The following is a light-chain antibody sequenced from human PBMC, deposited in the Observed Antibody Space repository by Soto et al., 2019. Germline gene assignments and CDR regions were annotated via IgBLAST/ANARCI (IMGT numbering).Light chain of an antibody. CDR2: DAS. CDR1: QSISSW. J-gene: IGKJ1*01. V-gene: IGKV1-5*01. Sequence: DIQMTQSPSTLSASVGDRVTITCRASQSISSWLAWYQQKPGKAPKLLIHDASSLESGVPSRFSGSGSGTEFTLTISSLQPDDFATYYCQQYNSYSPTWTFGQGTKVDIK. CDR3: QQYNSYSPTWT.